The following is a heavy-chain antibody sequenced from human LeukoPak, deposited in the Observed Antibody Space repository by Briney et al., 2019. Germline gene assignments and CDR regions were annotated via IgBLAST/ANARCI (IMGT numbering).Heavy chain of an antibody. J-gene: IGHJ4*02. CDR3: AKPIAPSDPLGFLMYPLDY. D-gene: IGHD3-3*01. Sequence: PGGSLRLSCAASGFTFSSYAMSWVRQAPGKGLEWVSAISGSGGSTYYADSVKGRFTISRDNSKNTLYLQMNSLRAEDTAVYYCAKPIAPSDPLGFLMYPLDYWGQGTLVTVSS. CDR2: ISGSGGST. CDR1: GFTFSSYA. V-gene: IGHV3-23*01.